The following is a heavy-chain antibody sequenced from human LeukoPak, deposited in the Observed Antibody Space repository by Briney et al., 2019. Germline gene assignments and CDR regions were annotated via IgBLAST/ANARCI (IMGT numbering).Heavy chain of an antibody. J-gene: IGHJ3*02. CDR1: GYTFTGYY. D-gene: IGHD3-10*01. CDR3: ARAPSIWFALHAFDI. Sequence: PSVKVSCKASGYTFTGYYMHWVRQAPGQGLEWMGWINPNSGGTNYAQKFQGRVTMTRDTSISTAYMELSRLRSDDTAVYYCARAPSIWFALHAFDIWGQGTMVTVSS. CDR2: INPNSGGT. V-gene: IGHV1-2*02.